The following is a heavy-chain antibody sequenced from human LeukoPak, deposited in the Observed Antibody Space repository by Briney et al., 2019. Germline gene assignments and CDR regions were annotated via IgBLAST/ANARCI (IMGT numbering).Heavy chain of an antibody. CDR2: INHSGST. Sequence: SETLSLTCAVYGGSFSGYYWSWIRQPPGKGLEWIGEINHSGSTNYNPSLKSRVTISVDTSKNQFSLKLSSVTAADTAVYYCARGVTTFLVGGSTTGPHFDYWGQGTLVTVST. J-gene: IGHJ4*02. D-gene: IGHD2/OR15-2a*01. CDR3: ARGVTTFLVGGSTTGPHFDY. CDR1: GGSFSGYY. V-gene: IGHV4-34*01.